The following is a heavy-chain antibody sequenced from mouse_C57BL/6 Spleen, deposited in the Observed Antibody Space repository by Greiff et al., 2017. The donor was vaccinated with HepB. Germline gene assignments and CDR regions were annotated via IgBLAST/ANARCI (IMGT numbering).Heavy chain of an antibody. D-gene: IGHD1-1*01. CDR2: IYPGSGST. CDR1: GYTFTSYW. CDR3: ALYYYGSSYTWFAY. J-gene: IGHJ3*01. Sequence: QVHVKQPGAELVKPGASVKMSCKASGYTFTSYWITWVKQRPGQGLEWIGDIYPGSGSTNYNEKFKSKATLTVDTSSSTAYMQLSSLTSQDSAVYYCALYYYGSSYTWFAYWGQGTLVTVSA. V-gene: IGHV1-55*01.